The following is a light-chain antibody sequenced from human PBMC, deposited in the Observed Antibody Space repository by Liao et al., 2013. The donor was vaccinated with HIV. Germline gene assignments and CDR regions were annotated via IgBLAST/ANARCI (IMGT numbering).Light chain of an antibody. CDR3: QAWDSSAEVV. CDR1: NLGDKH. V-gene: IGLV3-1*01. Sequence: SYDLTQPPSVSVSPGQTATISCSGQNLGDKHASWYQQKPGQSPVLVIYQDVKRPSGIPERFSGSNSGDTATLTISGTQPVDEAEYFCQAWDSSAEVVFGGGTKLTVL. J-gene: IGLJ2*01. CDR2: QDV.